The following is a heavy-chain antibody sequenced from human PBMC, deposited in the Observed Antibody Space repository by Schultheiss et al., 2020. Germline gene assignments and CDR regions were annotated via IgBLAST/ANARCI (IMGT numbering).Heavy chain of an antibody. D-gene: IGHD6-19*01. CDR3: AKDSQFLPRIAVAGGWFDP. CDR2: IYYSGST. CDR1: GGSISSYY. Sequence: SETLSLTCTVSGGSISSYYWSWIRQPPGKGLEWIGYIYYSGSTYYNPSLKSRVTISVDTSKNQFSLKLSSVTAEDTAVYYCAKDSQFLPRIAVAGGWFDPWGQGTLVTVSS. V-gene: IGHV4-59*06. J-gene: IGHJ5*02.